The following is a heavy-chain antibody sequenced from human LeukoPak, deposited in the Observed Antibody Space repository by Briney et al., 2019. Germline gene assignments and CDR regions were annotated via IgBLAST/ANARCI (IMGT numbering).Heavy chain of an antibody. CDR1: GFTFSSYW. CDR3: GSDHPDRYSSSWQPLDY. J-gene: IGHJ4*02. CDR2: IKSDGSST. V-gene: IGHV3-74*01. Sequence: GGSLRLSCAASGFTFSSYWMHWVRQVPGKGLVWVSRIKSDGSSTSYADLVKGRFTMSRDNAKNTLYLQMNSLRAEDTAVYYCGSDHPDRYSSSWQPLDYWGQGTLVTVSS. D-gene: IGHD6-13*01.